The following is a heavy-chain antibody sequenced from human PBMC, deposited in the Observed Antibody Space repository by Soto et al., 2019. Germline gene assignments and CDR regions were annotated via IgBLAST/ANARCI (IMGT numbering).Heavy chain of an antibody. CDR1: GGSISSSGYY. V-gene: IGHV4-39*07. J-gene: IGHJ5*02. CDR3: ARGSVLITIFGVVIMDPILWFDP. Sequence: SDTLSLTCTVSGGSISSSGYYWSWIRQPPGKGLEWIGEINHSGSTNYNPSLKSRVTISVDTSKNQFSLKLSSVTAADTAVYYCARGSVLITIFGVVIMDPILWFDPWGQGTLVTVSS. D-gene: IGHD3-3*01. CDR2: INHSGST.